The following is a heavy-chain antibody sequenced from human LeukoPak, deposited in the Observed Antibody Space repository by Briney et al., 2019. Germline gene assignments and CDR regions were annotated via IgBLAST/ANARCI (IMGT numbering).Heavy chain of an antibody. CDR1: GYTFTSYY. CDR3: ARKVPNDSSGYYYRGQFDP. Sequence: ASVKVSCKASGYTFTSYYMHWVRQAPGQGLEWMGIINPSGGSTSYAQKFQGRVTMTRDMSTSTAYTELSSLRSEDTAVYYCARKVPNDSSGYYYRGQFDPWGQGTLVTVSS. D-gene: IGHD3-22*01. CDR2: INPSGGST. J-gene: IGHJ5*02. V-gene: IGHV1-46*01.